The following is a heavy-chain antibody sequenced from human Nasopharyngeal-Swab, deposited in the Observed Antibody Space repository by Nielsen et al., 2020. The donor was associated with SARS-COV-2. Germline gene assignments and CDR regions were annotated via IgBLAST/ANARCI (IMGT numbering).Heavy chain of an antibody. CDR3: ARGKDFGGYYSDY. Sequence: SETLSLTCVVSGGSISSADYSWNWIRQSPGRGLEWIGNIYHSGSTSYNPSLKSRVTISVDRSKSHFSLKMTSVTAADTAVYFCARGKDFGGYYSDYWGQGTLVTVSS. CDR1: GGSISSADYS. D-gene: IGHD3-10*01. J-gene: IGHJ4*02. CDR2: IYHSGST. V-gene: IGHV4-30-2*06.